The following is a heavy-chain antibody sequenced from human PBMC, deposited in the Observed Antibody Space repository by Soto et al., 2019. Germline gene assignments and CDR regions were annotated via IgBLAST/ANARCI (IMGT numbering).Heavy chain of an antibody. CDR3: ARALFRYCSGGSCA. Sequence: GGSLRLSCAASGFTFSSYSMNWVRQAPGKGLEWVSYISSSSSTIYYADSVKGRFTISRDNAKNSLYLQMNSLRAEDTAVYYCARALFRYCSGGSCAWGQGTLVTVSS. CDR2: ISSSSSTI. CDR1: GFTFSSYS. V-gene: IGHV3-48*01. D-gene: IGHD2-15*01. J-gene: IGHJ5*02.